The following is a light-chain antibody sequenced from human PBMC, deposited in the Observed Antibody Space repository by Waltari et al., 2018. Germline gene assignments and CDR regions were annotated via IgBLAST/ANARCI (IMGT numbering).Light chain of an antibody. CDR3: MQGTHWPWT. J-gene: IGKJ1*01. CDR2: KVS. CDR1: QGLVSSDGNTY. V-gene: IGKV2-30*01. Sequence: DVAMTQSPLSLPVPLEQPASISCRSSQGLVSSDGNTYFNWFQQRPGQAQRRLLYKVSNRDSGVPDRFSGSGSGTDFTLRISRVEAEDVGVYYCMQGTHWPWTFGQGTKVEIK.